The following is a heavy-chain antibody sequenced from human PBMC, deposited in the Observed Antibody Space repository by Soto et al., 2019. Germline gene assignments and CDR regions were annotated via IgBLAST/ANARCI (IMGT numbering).Heavy chain of an antibody. D-gene: IGHD5-18*01. V-gene: IGHV2-5*04. J-gene: IGHJ4*02. CDR2: IYWDDDK. CDR3: VQGPLGSYGHVYFDY. CDR1: GFSVSSNGAR. Sequence: SGPTLVNPTQTLTLTCSLSGFSVSSNGARVGWIRQPPGKALEWLALIYWDDDKKYNPSLKSRLTITKDTSENQVVLTLTDVDPADTGAYYCVQGPLGSYGHVYFDYWGQGTMVTVYS.